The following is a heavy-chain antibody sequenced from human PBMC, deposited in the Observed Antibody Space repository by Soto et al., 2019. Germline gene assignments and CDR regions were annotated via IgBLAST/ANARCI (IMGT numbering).Heavy chain of an antibody. CDR3: ARASSYCSSTSCYDHYYYYYMDV. Sequence: QVQLQESGPGLVKPSGTLSLTCAVSSGSISSSNWRSWVRQPPGKGLEWIGEIYHSGSTNYNPSRKSRVTISVDKSKNQFSLKLSSVTAADTAVYYCARASSYCSSTSCYDHYYYYYMDVWGKGTTVTVSS. V-gene: IGHV4-4*02. D-gene: IGHD2-2*01. CDR2: IYHSGST. CDR1: SGSISSSNW. J-gene: IGHJ6*03.